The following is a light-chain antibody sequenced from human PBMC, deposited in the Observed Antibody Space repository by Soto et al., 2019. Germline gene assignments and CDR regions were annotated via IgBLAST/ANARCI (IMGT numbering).Light chain of an antibody. V-gene: IGKV1-5*03. J-gene: IGKJ1*01. CDR1: QTISSW. CDR3: QHYNSYSEA. CDR2: KAS. Sequence: DIQMTQSPSPLSGSVGDRVTITCRASQTISSWLAWYQQKPWTAPKLLIYKASTLKSGVPSRFSVSGSGTEFTLTISSLQPDEFATYYCQHYNSYSEAFGQGAKVEL.